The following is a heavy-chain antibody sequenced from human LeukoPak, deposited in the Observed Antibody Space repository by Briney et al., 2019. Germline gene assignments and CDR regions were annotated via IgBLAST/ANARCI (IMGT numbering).Heavy chain of an antibody. CDR1: RITFSNYV. D-gene: IGHD3/OR15-3a*01. CDR3: ARFRFLDFPHYFDQ. V-gene: IGHV3-23*01. Sequence: GGSLRLSCAASRITFSNYVMSWVRQVPGKGLEWVSAISGSGRSTYYADSVKGRFTISRGNSRNSLYLQINSLRTEDTGVYFCARFRFLDFPHYFDQWGQGTLVTVSS. J-gene: IGHJ4*02. CDR2: ISGSGRST.